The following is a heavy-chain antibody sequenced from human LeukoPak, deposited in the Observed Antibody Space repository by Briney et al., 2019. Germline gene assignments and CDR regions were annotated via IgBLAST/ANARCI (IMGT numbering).Heavy chain of an antibody. D-gene: IGHD6-19*01. CDR3: ARVDSGYSSGWFHYYYYMDV. J-gene: IGHJ6*03. Sequence: ASVKVSCKASGYTFTGYYMHWVRQAPGQGLEWMGWINPNSGGTNYAQKFQGRVTMTRDTSISTAYMELSRLRSDDTAVYYCARVDSGYSSGWFHYYYYMDVWGKGTTVTVSS. CDR2: INPNSGGT. CDR1: GYTFTGYY. V-gene: IGHV1-2*02.